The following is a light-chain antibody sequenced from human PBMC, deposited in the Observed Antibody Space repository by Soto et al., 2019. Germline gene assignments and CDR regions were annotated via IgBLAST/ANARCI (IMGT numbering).Light chain of an antibody. CDR1: QSLVYNDGNTY. CDR3: MQGRHWLGT. Sequence: DVVLTQSPLSLPVTLGQPASISCRSSQSLVYNDGNTYLSWFQQRPGQSPRRLIYKVSNWDSGVPERLSGSGSGTDFTPKISRAEAEDVGVYYCMQGRHWLGTFGQGTKVEIK. CDR2: KVS. J-gene: IGKJ1*01. V-gene: IGKV2D-30*01.